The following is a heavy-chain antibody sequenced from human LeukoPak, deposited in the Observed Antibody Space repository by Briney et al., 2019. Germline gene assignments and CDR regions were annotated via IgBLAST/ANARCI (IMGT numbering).Heavy chain of an antibody. V-gene: IGHV3-23*01. D-gene: IGHD6-13*01. CDR2: ISGSGGST. J-gene: IGHJ6*03. CDR1: GFTFSSYA. Sequence: GGSLRLSCAASGFTFSSYAMSWVRQAPGKGLEWVSAISGSGGSTYYADSVKGRFTISRDNSKNTLYLQMNSLRAEDTAISYCAKDKRAGTYYYYYMDVWGKGTPVTVSS. CDR3: AKDKRAGTYYYYYMDV.